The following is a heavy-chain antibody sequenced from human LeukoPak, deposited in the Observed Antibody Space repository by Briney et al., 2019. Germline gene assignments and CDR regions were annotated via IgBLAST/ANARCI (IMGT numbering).Heavy chain of an antibody. Sequence: ASVKVSCKASGYTFTGYYMHWVRQAPGQGLEWMGWINPNTGGTNYAQKFQGRVTMTRDTSISTAYMELTRLTSDDTAVYYCARGARYDSSGYPDSWGQGTLVTVSS. J-gene: IGHJ4*02. CDR1: GYTFTGYY. CDR2: INPNTGGT. D-gene: IGHD3-22*01. CDR3: ARGARYDSSGYPDS. V-gene: IGHV1-2*02.